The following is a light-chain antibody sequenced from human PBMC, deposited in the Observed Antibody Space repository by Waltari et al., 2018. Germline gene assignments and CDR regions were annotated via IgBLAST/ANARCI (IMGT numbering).Light chain of an antibody. V-gene: IGKV3-20*01. CDR3: QHYLRLPAT. J-gene: IGKJ1*01. CDR1: QSVSRA. Sequence: EIVLTQSPGTLSLSQGDRATLSCRASQSVSRALAWYQQKPGQAPRLLIYGASNRATGIPDRFSGSGSGTDFSLTISSLEPEDFAVYYCQHYLRLPATFGQGTKVEIK. CDR2: GAS.